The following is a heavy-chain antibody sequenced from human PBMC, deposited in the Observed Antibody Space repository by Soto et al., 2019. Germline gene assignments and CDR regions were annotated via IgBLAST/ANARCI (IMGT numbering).Heavy chain of an antibody. CDR3: ARLRRDWGDAFDL. Sequence: SVKVSCKASGGSFGSSAISWVRQAPAQGLEWMGEIIPVFDKANYAQNFQGRLMITADEPTGTVFMQLSSLRSEDTAVYFCARLRRDWGDAFDLWGLGTLVTVSS. J-gene: IGHJ3*01. CDR2: IIPVFDKA. CDR1: GGSFGSSA. V-gene: IGHV1-69*13. D-gene: IGHD3-16*01.